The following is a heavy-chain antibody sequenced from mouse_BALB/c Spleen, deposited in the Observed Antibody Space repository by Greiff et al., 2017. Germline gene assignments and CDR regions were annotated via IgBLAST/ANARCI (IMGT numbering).Heavy chain of an antibody. CDR2: ISSGSSTI. CDR1: GFTFSSFG. J-gene: IGHJ1*01. Sequence: EVMLVESGGGLVQPGGSRKLSCAASGFTFSSFGMHWVRQAPEKGLEWVAYISSGSSTIYYADTVKGRFTISRDNPKNTLFLQMTSLKSEDTAMYYCARHEGYYGSSYWYFDVWGAGTTVTVSS. CDR3: ARHEGYYGSSYWYFDV. D-gene: IGHD1-1*01. V-gene: IGHV5-17*02.